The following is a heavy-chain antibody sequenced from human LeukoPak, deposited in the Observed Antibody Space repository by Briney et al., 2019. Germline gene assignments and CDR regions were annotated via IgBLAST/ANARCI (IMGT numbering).Heavy chain of an antibody. D-gene: IGHD2-21*01. J-gene: IGHJ4*02. Sequence: SETLSLTCTVSGGSICSYYWSWIRQPPGKGLEWIGYIYYSGSTNYNPSLKSRVTISVDTSKNQFSLKLSSVTAADTAVYYCARGGVVIATPFYWGQGTLVTVSS. CDR1: GGSICSYY. CDR2: IYYSGST. CDR3: ARGGVVIATPFY. V-gene: IGHV4-59*01.